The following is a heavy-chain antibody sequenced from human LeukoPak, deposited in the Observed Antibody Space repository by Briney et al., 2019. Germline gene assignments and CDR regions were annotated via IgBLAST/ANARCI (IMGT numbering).Heavy chain of an antibody. V-gene: IGHV3-23*01. D-gene: IGHD3-22*01. CDR2: ISGTGRIT. J-gene: IGHJ4*02. CDR1: GFTFRNYD. CDR3: AKWDTYYDSSGYYFY. Sequence: GGSLRLSCEASGFTFRNYDMSWVRQAPGKGPEWVAYISGTGRITYDADSVKGRFTISRDNSKNTLYLQMNSLRAEDTAVYYCAKWDTYYDSSGYYFYWGQGTLVTVSS.